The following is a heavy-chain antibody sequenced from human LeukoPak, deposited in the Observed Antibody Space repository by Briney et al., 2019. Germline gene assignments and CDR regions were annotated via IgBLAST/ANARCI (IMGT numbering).Heavy chain of an antibody. CDR3: AKDVAPSIAVAGPFDY. CDR2: ISSTGGTT. D-gene: IGHD6-19*01. Sequence: PGGSLRLSCAASGFTFSDYGMSWVRQAPGKGLEWVSSISSTGGTTYYADSVKGRFTISRDNSKNTLFLQMNSLRAEDTAVYYCAKDVAPSIAVAGPFDYWGQGTLVTVSS. CDR1: GFTFSDYG. J-gene: IGHJ4*02. V-gene: IGHV3-23*01.